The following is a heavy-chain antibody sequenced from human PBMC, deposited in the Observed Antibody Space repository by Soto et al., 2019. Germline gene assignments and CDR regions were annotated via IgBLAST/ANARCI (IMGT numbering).Heavy chain of an antibody. Sequence: EVQLVESGGGLVQPGGSLRLSCAASGVTFSDHYMDWVRQAPGKGLEWVGRIRNKANYYTTEYAASVRGRFTISRDDSKNSLSLQMNSLKTEDTAVYYCTRPPYDSSGYYPNWGQGTLVTVSS. CDR2: IRNKANYYTT. D-gene: IGHD3-22*01. CDR3: TRPPYDSSGYYPN. V-gene: IGHV3-72*01. J-gene: IGHJ4*02. CDR1: GVTFSDHY.